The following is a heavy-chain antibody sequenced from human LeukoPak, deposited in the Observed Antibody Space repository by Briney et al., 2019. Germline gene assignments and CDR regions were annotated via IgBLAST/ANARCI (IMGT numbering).Heavy chain of an antibody. V-gene: IGHV4-34*01. D-gene: IGHD1-26*01. CDR2: INHSGST. CDR1: GGSFIGFH. Sequence: SETLSLTCAVYGGSFIGFHWNWIRQPPGKGLEWIGDINHSGSTNYNPSLKSRVTISVDTSKNEFSLKLSSVTAADTALYYCARRPRVGAPGYYYYLDVWGKGTTVTVSS. CDR3: ARRPRVGAPGYYYYLDV. J-gene: IGHJ6*03.